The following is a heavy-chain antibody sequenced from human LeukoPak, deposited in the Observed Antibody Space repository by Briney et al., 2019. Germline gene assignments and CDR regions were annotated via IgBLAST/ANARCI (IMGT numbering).Heavy chain of an antibody. CDR3: ARTRHITVAGHFDY. J-gene: IGHJ4*02. V-gene: IGHV4-39*01. CDR1: GDSISNGFYY. Sequence: MPSETLSLTCTVSGDSISNGFYYWAWIRQPPEKGLEWIGSLFHSGNTYYNPSLQSRVSKSVDTSKNQFSLKLTSVTAADTAVYYCARTRHITVAGHFDYWGRGTLVTVSS. D-gene: IGHD6-19*01. CDR2: LFHSGNT.